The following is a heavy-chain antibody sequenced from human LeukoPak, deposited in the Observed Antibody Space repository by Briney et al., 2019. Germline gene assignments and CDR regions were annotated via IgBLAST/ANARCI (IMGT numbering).Heavy chain of an antibody. V-gene: IGHV3-23*01. D-gene: IGHD6-13*01. J-gene: IGHJ4*02. CDR3: AKDIRAAAGRGFDY. CDR1: GFTFSSYA. Sequence: SGGSLRLSCAASGFTFSSYAMSWVRQAPGKGLEWVSTISSSGGNTYYADSVKGRFTISRDNSKNTLYLQMNSLRAEDTAIYYCAKDIRAAAGRGFDYWGQGTLVTVSS. CDR2: ISSSGGNT.